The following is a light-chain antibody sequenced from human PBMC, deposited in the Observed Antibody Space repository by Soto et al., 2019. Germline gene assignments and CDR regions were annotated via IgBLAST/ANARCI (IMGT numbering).Light chain of an antibody. CDR2: KAS. CDR1: QSLNDW. CDR3: QQYNGYPWT. Sequence: DIQVTQSPSTLSASVGDRVTITCRASQSLNDWLAWYQKKPGKAPKLLIYKASGLESGVPSRFSGSGSGTEFTLTISSLQPDDFATYYCQQYNGYPWTFGQGTKVEIK. V-gene: IGKV1-5*03. J-gene: IGKJ1*01.